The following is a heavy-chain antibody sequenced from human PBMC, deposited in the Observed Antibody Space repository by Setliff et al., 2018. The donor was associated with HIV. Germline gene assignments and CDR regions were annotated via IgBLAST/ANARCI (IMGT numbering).Heavy chain of an antibody. V-gene: IGHV4-61*09. J-gene: IGHJ5*02. CDR3: AKRTFGSGRLDP. CDR1: GDSISSGSYY. CDR2: IHTTGST. Sequence: SETLSLTCSVSGDSISSGSYYWSWIRLPAGKGLEWIGQIHTTGSTNYNPSLKSRVTISMDTAKNQFSLNLNSVTATDTAVYYCAKRTFGSGRLDPWGQGTLVTVSS. D-gene: IGHD3-16*01.